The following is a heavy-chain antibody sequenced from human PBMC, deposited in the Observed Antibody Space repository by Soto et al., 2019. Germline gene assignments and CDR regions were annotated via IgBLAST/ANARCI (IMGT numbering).Heavy chain of an antibody. J-gene: IGHJ6*03. D-gene: IGHD2-2*01. CDR3: ARNIPDCSSTSCYLPYYYYMDV. CDR2: ISAYNGNT. Sequence: QVQLVQSGAEVKKPGASVKVSCKASGYTFTSYGISWVRQAPGQGLEWMGWISAYNGNTNYAQKVQGRVNMTTDTATSTAYMELRSLRSDDTAVYYCARNIPDCSSTSCYLPYYYYMDVWGKGTTVTVSS. V-gene: IGHV1-18*01. CDR1: GYTFTSYG.